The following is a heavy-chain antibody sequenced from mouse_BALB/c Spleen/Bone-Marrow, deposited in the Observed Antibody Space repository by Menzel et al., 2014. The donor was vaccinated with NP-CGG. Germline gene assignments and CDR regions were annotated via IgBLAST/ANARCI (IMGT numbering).Heavy chain of an antibody. CDR2: INPYNGGT. D-gene: IGHD1-1*01. Sequence: IGLINPYNGGTSYNQKFMGKATLTVDKSSSTAYMELLSLTSEDSAVYYCARWDYYGYAMDYWGQGTSVTVSS. V-gene: IGHV1-26*01. CDR3: ARWDYYGYAMDY. J-gene: IGHJ4*01.